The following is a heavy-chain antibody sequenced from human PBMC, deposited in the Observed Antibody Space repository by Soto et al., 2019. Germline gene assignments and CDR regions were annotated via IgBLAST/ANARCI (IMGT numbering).Heavy chain of an antibody. V-gene: IGHV1-2*02. D-gene: IGHD5-12*01. Sequence: GASVKVSCKASGYTFTGYYMHWVRQAPGQGLEWMGWINPNSGRTNYAQKFQGRVTMTRDTSISTAYMELSRLRSDDTAVYYCARGGYDIPYDYWGQGTLVTVSS. J-gene: IGHJ4*02. CDR2: INPNSGRT. CDR3: ARGGYDIPYDY. CDR1: GYTFTGYY.